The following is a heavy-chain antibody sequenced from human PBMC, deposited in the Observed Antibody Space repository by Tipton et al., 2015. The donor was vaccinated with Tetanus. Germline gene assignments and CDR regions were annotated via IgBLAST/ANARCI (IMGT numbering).Heavy chain of an antibody. D-gene: IGHD4-11*01. Sequence: GSLRLSCAASGFTFSTYWMHWIRQAPGKGLEWVSYISGSGDSIFYADSVKGRFIISRDNAKNSLYLQMSSLKAEDTAVYYCARDYSNKGLDVWGQGTTVTVSS. J-gene: IGHJ6*02. V-gene: IGHV3-11*01. CDR2: ISGSGDSI. CDR3: ARDYSNKGLDV. CDR1: GFTFSTYW.